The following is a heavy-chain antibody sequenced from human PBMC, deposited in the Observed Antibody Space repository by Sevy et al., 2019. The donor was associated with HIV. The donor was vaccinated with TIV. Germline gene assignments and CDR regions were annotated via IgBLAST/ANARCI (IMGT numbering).Heavy chain of an antibody. CDR2: FDPEDGER. V-gene: IGHV1-24*01. CDR1: GYTLTQLS. J-gene: IGHJ4*02. CDR3: ATTREYYQGKSGYFDY. Sequence: ASVKVSCKVSGYTLTQLSMHWVRQAPGKGLEWMGSFDPEDGERIYAQKIQGRITMTEDTSTDTAYMDLSSLKSDDTAVYYCATTREYYQGKSGYFDYWGQGALVTVSS. D-gene: IGHD2-15*01.